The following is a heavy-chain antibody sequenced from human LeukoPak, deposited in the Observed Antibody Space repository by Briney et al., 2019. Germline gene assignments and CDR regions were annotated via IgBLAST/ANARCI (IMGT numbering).Heavy chain of an antibody. D-gene: IGHD3-22*01. CDR1: GFTFSNFG. V-gene: IGHV3-23*01. CDR3: AKFFYDGSSHSYSLDGDYWFFDL. J-gene: IGHJ2*01. CDR2: ISGSGDGT. Sequence: GGSLRLSCVASGFTFSNFGMSWVRQPPGKGPEWVSVISGSGDGTYYEDSVKGRFTSSRDNSKNTLYLQLNSLRVEDTAVYYCAKFFYDGSSHSYSLDGDYWFFDLWGRGTLVTVSS.